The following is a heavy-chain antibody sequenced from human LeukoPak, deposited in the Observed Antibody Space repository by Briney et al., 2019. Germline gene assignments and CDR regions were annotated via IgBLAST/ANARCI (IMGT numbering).Heavy chain of an antibody. Sequence: ASVKVSCKASGGTFSSYAISWVRQAPGQGLEWMGRIIPILGIANHAQKFQGRVTITADKSTSTAYMELSSLRSEDTAVYYCARVGDGYNRGYYFDYWGQGTLVTVSS. V-gene: IGHV1-69*04. CDR2: IIPILGIA. CDR1: GGTFSSYA. CDR3: ARVGDGYNRGYYFDY. D-gene: IGHD5-24*01. J-gene: IGHJ4*02.